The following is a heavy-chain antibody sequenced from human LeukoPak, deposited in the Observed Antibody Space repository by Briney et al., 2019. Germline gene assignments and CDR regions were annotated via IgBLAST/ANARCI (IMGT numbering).Heavy chain of an antibody. D-gene: IGHD5-18*01. J-gene: IGHJ5*02. CDR3: AREFTAVRGFNWFDP. Sequence: SETLSLTCTVSGGSISSYYWSWIRQPAGKGLEWIGRIYTSGSTNYNPSLKSRVTMSVDTSKNQFSLKLSSVTAADTAVYYCAREFTAVRGFNWFDPWGQGSLVTVSS. CDR1: GGSISSYY. CDR2: IYTSGST. V-gene: IGHV4-4*07.